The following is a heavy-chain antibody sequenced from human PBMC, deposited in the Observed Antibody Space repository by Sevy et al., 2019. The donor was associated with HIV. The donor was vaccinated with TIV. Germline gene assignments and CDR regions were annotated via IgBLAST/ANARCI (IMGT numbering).Heavy chain of an antibody. Sequence: GGSLRLSCVDSGFTFSRYSMNWVRQAPGKGLEWVAVISHDEILKEYADSVKGRFTISRDSSKNTIYLEMNSLRPEDTAVYYCARDLPHLLPWELSRGSDYWGQGTLVTVSS. V-gene: IGHV3-30*03. CDR1: GFTFSRYS. CDR2: ISHDEILK. D-gene: IGHD3-16*01. J-gene: IGHJ4*02. CDR3: ARDLPHLLPWELSRGSDY.